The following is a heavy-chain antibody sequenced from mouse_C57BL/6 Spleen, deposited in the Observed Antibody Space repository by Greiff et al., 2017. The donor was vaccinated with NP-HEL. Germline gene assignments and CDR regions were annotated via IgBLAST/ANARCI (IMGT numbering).Heavy chain of an antibody. V-gene: IGHV1-64*01. CDR2: IHPNSGST. CDR1: GYTFTSYW. CDR3: ARSGDYPAWFAY. D-gene: IGHD2-4*01. J-gene: IGHJ3*01. Sequence: QVQLQQSGAELVKPGASVKLSCKASGYTFTSYWMHWVKQRPGQGLEWIGMIHPNSGSTNYNEKFKSKATLTVDKSSSTAYMQLSSLTSEDSAVYYCARSGDYPAWFAYWGQGTLVTVSA.